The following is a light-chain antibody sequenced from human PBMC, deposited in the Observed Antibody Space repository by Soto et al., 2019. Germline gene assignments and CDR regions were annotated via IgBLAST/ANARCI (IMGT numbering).Light chain of an antibody. Sequence: QSVLTQPPSVSGSHVQSVTISCTGTSGDVGSYNRVSWYQQPPGTAPKLMIYEVSNRPSGVPDRFSGSKSGNTASLTISGLQAEDEADYYCSSYTTSSTYVFGTGTKVTVL. CDR1: SGDVGSYNR. CDR2: EVS. J-gene: IGLJ1*01. CDR3: SSYTTSSTYV. V-gene: IGLV2-18*02.